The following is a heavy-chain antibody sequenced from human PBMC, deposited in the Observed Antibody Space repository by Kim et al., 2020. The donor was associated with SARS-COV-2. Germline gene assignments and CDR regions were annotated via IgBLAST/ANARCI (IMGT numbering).Heavy chain of an antibody. CDR3: VRGKPSRPQLIGFSFFYYYYMDV. J-gene: IGHJ6*03. CDR2: ITHSGTT. Sequence: SETLSLTCAVYGGSFSSNYWNWVRQTPGNGLEWIGEITHSGTTSYNPSLKGRLAMSVDTSRNQFSLKLSSVTAADTAIYYCVRGKPSRPQLIGFSFFYYYYMDVWGSGTAVTVSS. V-gene: IGHV4-34*01. D-gene: IGHD6-13*01. CDR1: GGSFSSNY.